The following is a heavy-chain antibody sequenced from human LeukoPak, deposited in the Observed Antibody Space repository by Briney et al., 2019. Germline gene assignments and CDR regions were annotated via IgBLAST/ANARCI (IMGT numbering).Heavy chain of an antibody. CDR1: GYSFTSYW. D-gene: IGHD3-16*02. J-gene: IGHJ5*02. CDR2: IYPGDSDT. Sequence: GESLKVSCKGSGYSFTSYWIGWVRQMPGKGLEWMGIIYPGDSDTRYSPSFQGQVAISADKSISTAYLQWSSLKASDTAMYYCARGLSSISNWFDPWGQGTLVTVSS. V-gene: IGHV5-51*01. CDR3: ARGLSSISNWFDP.